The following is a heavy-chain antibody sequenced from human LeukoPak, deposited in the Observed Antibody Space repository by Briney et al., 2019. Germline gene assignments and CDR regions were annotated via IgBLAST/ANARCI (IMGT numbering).Heavy chain of an antibody. CDR2: IYPSYSYT. CDR1: GYSFTSYW. V-gene: IGHV5-10-1*01. D-gene: IGHD1-26*01. Sequence: KYGESLKISCKGSGYSFTSYWISWVRQMPGKGREWMGKIYPSYSYTHYRPSFPGPVPISADQSISTAYLQWSSLKASDTAMYYCAFRVTGATIDYWGQGTLVTVSS. J-gene: IGHJ4*02. CDR3: AFRVTGATIDY.